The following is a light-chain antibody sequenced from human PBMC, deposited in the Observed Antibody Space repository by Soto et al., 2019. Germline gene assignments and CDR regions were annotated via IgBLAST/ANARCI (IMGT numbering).Light chain of an antibody. V-gene: IGKV3-11*01. CDR3: QQRRNWPPIT. CDR2: DAS. Sequence: EIVLTQSPATLSLSPGERATLSCRASQSVSSYLAWYQQKPGQAPRLLIYDASNRATGIPARFSGSGSGTDFTLTSSSLEPEEFAVYYCQQRRNWPPITFGQGTRLEIK. J-gene: IGKJ5*01. CDR1: QSVSSY.